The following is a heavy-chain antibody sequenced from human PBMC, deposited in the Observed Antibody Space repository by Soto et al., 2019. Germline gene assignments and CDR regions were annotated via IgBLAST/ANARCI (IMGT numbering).Heavy chain of an antibody. CDR2: INHSGST. V-gene: IGHV4-34*01. CDR3: ARGVVLLLWFGLNWFEP. CDR1: GGSFSGYY. J-gene: IGHJ5*02. D-gene: IGHD3-10*01. Sequence: QVQLQQWGAGLLKPSETLSLTCAVYGGSFSGYYWSWIRQPPGKGLEWIGEINHSGSTNYNPSLKSRITISVDTSKNQFALKLSSVIAADTAVYYCARGVVLLLWFGLNWFEPRGQGTLVTVS.